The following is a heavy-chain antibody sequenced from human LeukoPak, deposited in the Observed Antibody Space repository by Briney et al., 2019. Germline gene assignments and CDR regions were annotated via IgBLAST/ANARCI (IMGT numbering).Heavy chain of an antibody. CDR3: ARFAAGGSYYYYTDV. D-gene: IGHD6-25*01. V-gene: IGHV3-48*01. Sequence: GGSLRLSCAASGFTFSSYTMNWVRQPPGKGLEWVSNIGTSSTTIYYADSVKGRFTISRDNAKNSLYLQMNSLRADDTAVYYCARFAAGGSYYYYTDVWGKGTTVTVSS. J-gene: IGHJ6*03. CDR2: IGTSSTTI. CDR1: GFTFSSYT.